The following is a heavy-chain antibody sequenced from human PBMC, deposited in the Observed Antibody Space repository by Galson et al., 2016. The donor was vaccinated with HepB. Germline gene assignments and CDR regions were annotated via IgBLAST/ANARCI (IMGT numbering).Heavy chain of an antibody. V-gene: IGHV3-48*03. CDR1: GFTLRNYE. CDR2: VSYGGAT. D-gene: IGHD2/OR15-2a*01. J-gene: IGHJ6*02. Sequence: SLRLSCAVSGFTLRNYEMNWVRQAPGKALEWLSYVSYGGATRYADSVRGRFTISRDNAKNSLYLQMNNLRAEDTATSFCVRGTSTPWYAYKRSYYFSMELWGRGTAVAVSS. CDR3: VRGTSTPWYAYKRSYYFSMEL.